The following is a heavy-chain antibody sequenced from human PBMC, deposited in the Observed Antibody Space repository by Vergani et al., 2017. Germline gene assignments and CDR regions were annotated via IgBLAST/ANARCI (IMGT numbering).Heavy chain of an antibody. CDR1: GFTFSSYG. D-gene: IGHD4-17*01. CDR2: INIGGRT. Sequence: QVQLVESGGGVVQPGRSLRLSCAASGFTFSSYGMHWARQAPGKGLEWVSTINIGGRTSYADSVKGRLTLTRDDSKNTLHLQMNSLRPEDTAVYYCARGMTTETTDLDGFDIWGQGTMVSVSS. CDR3: ARGMTTETTDLDGFDI. V-gene: IGHV3-NL1*01. J-gene: IGHJ3*02.